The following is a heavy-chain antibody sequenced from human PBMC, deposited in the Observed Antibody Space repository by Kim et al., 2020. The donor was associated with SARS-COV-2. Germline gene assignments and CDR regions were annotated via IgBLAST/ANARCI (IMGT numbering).Heavy chain of an antibody. CDR1: GFTFRNAW. D-gene: IGHD5-12*01. V-gene: IGHV3-15*01. J-gene: IGHJ4*02. CDR3: VTDDIGYDWCR. CDR2: IKSKRDGETT. Sequence: GGSLRLSCAASGFTFRNAWMSWVRQAPGKGLEWVGRIKSKRDGETTEYAAAVEGRFTISRDDSENTLYSQMNSLKSEDTAVYSCVTDDIGYDWCRWGQRTLVTVSS.